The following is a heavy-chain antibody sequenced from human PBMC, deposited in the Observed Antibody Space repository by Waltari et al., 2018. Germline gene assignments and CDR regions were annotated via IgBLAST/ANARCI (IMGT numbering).Heavy chain of an antibody. J-gene: IGHJ2*01. V-gene: IGHV4-39*02. Sequence: QLQLQESGPGLVKPSETLSLTCTVSGGSISSSSYYWGWIRQPPGKGLEWIGSIYYSGSTYYNPSLKSRVTISVDTSKNQFSLKLSSVTAEDTAIYYCARDVEFCSGANCYSYWYFDLWGRGTLVTVSS. CDR1: GGSISSSSYY. CDR3: ARDVEFCSGANCYSYWYFDL. D-gene: IGHD2-15*01. CDR2: IYYSGST.